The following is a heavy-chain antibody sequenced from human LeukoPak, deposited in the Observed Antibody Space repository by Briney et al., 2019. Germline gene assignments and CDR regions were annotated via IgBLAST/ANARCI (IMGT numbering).Heavy chain of an antibody. CDR3: ARARRQEQLADAFDI. J-gene: IGHJ3*02. Sequence: ASVKVSCKASGYTFIGHYMYWVRQAPGQGLEWMGWVNPNSGSTNYAQKFEGRVTMTRDTSIRTAYMELNRLTSDDTAVYYCARARRQEQLADAFDIWGQGTMVTVSS. CDR2: VNPNSGST. CDR1: GYTFIGHY. V-gene: IGHV1-2*02. D-gene: IGHD1-1*01.